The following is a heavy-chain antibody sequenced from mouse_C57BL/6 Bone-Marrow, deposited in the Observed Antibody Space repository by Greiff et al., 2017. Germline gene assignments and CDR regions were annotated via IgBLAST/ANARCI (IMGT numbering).Heavy chain of an antibody. D-gene: IGHD2-3*01. CDR1: GYTFTDYN. V-gene: IGHV1-22*01. Sequence: EVQLQESGPELVKPGASVKMSCKASGYTFTDYNMHWVKQSHGKSLEWIGYINPNNGGTSYNQKFKGKATLTVNKSSSTAYMELRSLTSEDSAVYDGAMRWLLLYFDVWGTGTTVTVSS. CDR3: AMRWLLLYFDV. J-gene: IGHJ1*03. CDR2: INPNNGGT.